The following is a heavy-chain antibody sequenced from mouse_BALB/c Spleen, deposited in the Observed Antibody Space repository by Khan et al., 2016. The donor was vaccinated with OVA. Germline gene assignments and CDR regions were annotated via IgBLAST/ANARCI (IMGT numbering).Heavy chain of an antibody. CDR3: ARIKKIVATYFDY. J-gene: IGHJ2*01. CDR2: TNPTNGRT. D-gene: IGHD1-1*01. V-gene: IGHV1S81*02. CDR1: GYTFTSYW. Sequence: QVQLKQSGAELVKAGASVKMSCKASGYTFTSYWMHWVKQRLGQGLEWFAETNPTNGRTYYNEKFKSKATLTVEKSSSTAYMQLSGPTCEDSAVYYCARIKKIVATYFDYWGQGTTLTVSS.